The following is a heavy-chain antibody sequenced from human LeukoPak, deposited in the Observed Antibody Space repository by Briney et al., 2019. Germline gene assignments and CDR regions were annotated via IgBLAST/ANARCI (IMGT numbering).Heavy chain of an antibody. CDR1: GGSISNTNW. CDR3: AREGGPYRPLDY. J-gene: IGHJ4*02. CDR2: VNHQGST. V-gene: IGHV4/OR15-8*01. Sequence: SETLSLTCGVSGGSISNTNWWTWVPQPPGKGRKWIGEVNHQGSTNYNPSLKSRGAISVDKSENHISLKLTSVTAADTAVYYCAREGGPYRPLDYSGQGTLVTVAS.